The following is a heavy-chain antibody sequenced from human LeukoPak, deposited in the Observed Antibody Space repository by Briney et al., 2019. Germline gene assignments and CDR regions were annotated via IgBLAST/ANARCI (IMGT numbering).Heavy chain of an antibody. CDR1: GGSISSYY. Sequence: SETLSLTCTVSGGSISSYYWSWIRQPPGKGLEWIGYIYYSGSTNYNPSLKSRVTISVDTSKNQFSLKLSSVTAADTAVYYCARLVRGVIEDAFDIWGQGAMVTVPS. V-gene: IGHV4-59*01. CDR3: ARLVRGVIEDAFDI. D-gene: IGHD3-10*01. J-gene: IGHJ3*02. CDR2: IYYSGST.